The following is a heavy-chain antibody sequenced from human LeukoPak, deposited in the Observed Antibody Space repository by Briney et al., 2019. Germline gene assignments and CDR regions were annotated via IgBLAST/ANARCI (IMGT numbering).Heavy chain of an antibody. Sequence: GGSLRLSCAASGFTFSRYWMHWVRQAPGKGLVWVSRINNDGNSTSYADSVKGRFTISRDNAKNSLYLQMNSLRAEDTAVYYCASEGVGYSSSWYAFHYWGQGTLVTVSS. D-gene: IGHD6-13*01. CDR1: GFTFSRYW. J-gene: IGHJ4*02. CDR2: INNDGNST. V-gene: IGHV3-74*01. CDR3: ASEGVGYSSSWYAFHY.